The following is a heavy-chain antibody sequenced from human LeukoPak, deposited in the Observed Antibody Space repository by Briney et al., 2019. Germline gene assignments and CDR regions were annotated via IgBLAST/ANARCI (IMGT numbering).Heavy chain of an antibody. CDR1: GFTFSSYA. CDR3: VSEILGYDAFDI. Sequence: PGGSLRLSCAASGFTFSSYAMHWVRQAPGKGLEWVAVISYDGSNKHYADSVKGRFTIPRDNSKNTLYLQMNSLRAEDTAVYYCVSEILGYDAFDIWGQGTMVTVSS. V-gene: IGHV3-30-3*01. J-gene: IGHJ3*02. CDR2: ISYDGSNK. D-gene: IGHD7-27*01.